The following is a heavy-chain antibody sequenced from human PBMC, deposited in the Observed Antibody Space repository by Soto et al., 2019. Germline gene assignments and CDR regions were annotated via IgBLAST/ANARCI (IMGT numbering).Heavy chain of an antibody. CDR1: GGSFSGYY. V-gene: IGHV4-34*01. CDR2: INHSGST. D-gene: IGHD3-9*01. Sequence: QVHLQQWGAGLLKPSETLSLTCAVYGGSFSGYYWSWIRQPPGKGLEWSGEINHSGSTNYNPSLKSGGTLSVDTSTSHFSLNLSSVAAADTAVYYRARQTGKTGGWFDPRGQGTLVTVSS. J-gene: IGHJ5*02. CDR3: ARQTGKTGGWFDP.